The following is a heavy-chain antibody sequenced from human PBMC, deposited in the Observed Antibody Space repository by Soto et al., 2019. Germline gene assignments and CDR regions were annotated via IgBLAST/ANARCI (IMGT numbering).Heavy chain of an antibody. J-gene: IGHJ4*02. CDR1: GFSLTTSGVG. CDR3: APMGVAGTLYYFDY. D-gene: IGHD6-19*01. Sequence: QITLRESGPALVKPTQTLTLTCSFSGFSLTTSGVGVGWIRQPPGKALEWLALVYWDDDEHYSPSLRSRLTITKDTSKNQVVLTMTNMGPVDTATYYCAPMGVAGTLYYFDYWGQGTLVTVSS. V-gene: IGHV2-5*02. CDR2: VYWDDDE.